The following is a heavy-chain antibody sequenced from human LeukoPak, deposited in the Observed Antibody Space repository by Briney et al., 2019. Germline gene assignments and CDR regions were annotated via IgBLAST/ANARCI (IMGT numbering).Heavy chain of an antibody. J-gene: IGHJ4*02. Sequence: SETLSLTCTVSGYSISSGYYWGWIRQPPGKGLEWIGSIYHSGSTYYNPSLKSRVTISVDTSKNQFSLKLSSVTAADTAVYYCAREGPPSGYDYRDFDYWGQGTLVTVSS. V-gene: IGHV4-38-2*02. CDR2: IYHSGST. CDR3: AREGPPSGYDYRDFDY. CDR1: GYSISSGYY. D-gene: IGHD5-12*01.